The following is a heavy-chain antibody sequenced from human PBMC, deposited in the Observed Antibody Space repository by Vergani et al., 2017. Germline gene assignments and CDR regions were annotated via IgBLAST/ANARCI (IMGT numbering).Heavy chain of an antibody. CDR2: IKSTLYRGTT. CDR3: PTGPRYCGDGSCYWLRDHHYYGMDV. CDR1: GFSFRNAW. J-gene: IGHJ6*02. Sequence: EVQLVESGGGIVKPGGSLRLSCVASGFSFRNAWMNWVRRTPGKGLEWVGRIKSTLYRGTTDYAAAVKGSFTISRDDLKYTLFLKMNGLKTEDIGVSYWPTGPRYCGDGSCYWLRDHHYYGMDVWGQGTTVTVSS. V-gene: IGHV3-15*07. D-gene: IGHD2-21*01.